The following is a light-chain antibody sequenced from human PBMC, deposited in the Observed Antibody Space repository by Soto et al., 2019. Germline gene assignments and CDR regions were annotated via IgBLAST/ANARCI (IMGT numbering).Light chain of an antibody. CDR2: DAS. V-gene: IGKV3-20*01. CDR1: QSVSSY. Sequence: EIVMTQSPATLSVSLVERATLSFMASQSVSSYLAWYQQKPGQAPRLLIYDASNRASGIPDRFSGSGSGTDFTLAISRLEPEDFAVYYCQQYGSSPQKFGQGTKGDIK. CDR3: QQYGSSPQK. J-gene: IGKJ1*01.